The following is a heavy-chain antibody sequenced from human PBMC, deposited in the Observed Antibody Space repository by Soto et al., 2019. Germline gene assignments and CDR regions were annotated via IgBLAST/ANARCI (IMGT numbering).Heavy chain of an antibody. CDR2: ISSYNGNT. CDR3: ATGPDPTSFDH. J-gene: IGHJ4*01. V-gene: IGHV1-18*01. CDR1: GYTFTNFG. Sequence: QIQLMQSGPEVKKPGASVKVSCKAFGYTFTNFGISWVRQAPGRGLEWMAWISSYNGNTNNAQKFQGRVTMTTATSTSTAYMELRSLTSDDTAVYYCATGPDPTSFDHWGRGTLVTVSS.